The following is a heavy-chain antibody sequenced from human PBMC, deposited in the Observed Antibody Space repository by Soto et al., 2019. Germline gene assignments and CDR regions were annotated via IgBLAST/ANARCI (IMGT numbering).Heavy chain of an antibody. J-gene: IGHJ6*02. Sequence: GGSLRLSCAASGFTFRSHWMHWVRLAPGKGLVWVSRISGDGSSTHYADSVKGRFTISRDNAKNSLFLEMNSLRVEDTAVYYCARDSDCHSTSCFFPPHVWGQGTKVTVSS. CDR1: GFTFRSHW. CDR3: ARDSDCHSTSCFFPPHV. V-gene: IGHV3-74*01. D-gene: IGHD2-2*01. CDR2: ISGDGSST.